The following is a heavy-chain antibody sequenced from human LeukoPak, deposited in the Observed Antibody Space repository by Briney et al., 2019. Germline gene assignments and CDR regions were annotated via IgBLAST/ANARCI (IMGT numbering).Heavy chain of an antibody. CDR3: ARGIAVAGYVDY. CDR1: GFTVSSNY. D-gene: IGHD6-19*01. V-gene: IGHV3-66*01. J-gene: IGHJ4*02. CDR2: IYSGGST. Sequence: GGSLRLSCAASGFTVSSNYMSWVRQAPGKGLEWVSVIYSGGSTYYADSVKGRFTISRDNSKNALYLQMNSLRAEDTAVYYCARGIAVAGYVDYWGQGTLVTVSS.